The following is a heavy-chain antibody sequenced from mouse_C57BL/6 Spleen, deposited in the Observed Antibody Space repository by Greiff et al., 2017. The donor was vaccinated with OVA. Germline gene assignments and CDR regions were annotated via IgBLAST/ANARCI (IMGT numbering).Heavy chain of an antibody. V-gene: IGHV1-80*01. CDR3: ARMDYYYGSSYDAMDY. Sequence: VQRVESGAELVKPGASVKISCKASGYAFSSYWMNWVKQRPGKGLEWIGQIYPGDGDTNYNGKFKGKATLTADKSSSTAYMQLSSLTSEDSAVYFCARMDYYYGSSYDAMDYWGQGTSVTVSS. CDR2: IYPGDGDT. CDR1: GYAFSSYW. D-gene: IGHD1-1*01. J-gene: IGHJ4*01.